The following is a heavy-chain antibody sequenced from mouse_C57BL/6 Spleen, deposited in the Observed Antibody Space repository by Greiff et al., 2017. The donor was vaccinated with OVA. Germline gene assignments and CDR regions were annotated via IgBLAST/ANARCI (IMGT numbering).Heavy chain of an antibody. Sequence: VQLQQSGPELVKPGASVQISCKASGYAFSSSWMNWVKQRPGQGLEWVGRIYPGDGDTNYNGKFKGKATLTADHSSSTACMQLSSLTPEDYAVYIYERRGTGPWYVDVWGTGTTVTVSS. CDR3: ERRGTGPWYVDV. D-gene: IGHD4-1*01. V-gene: IGHV1-82*01. CDR1: GYAFSSSW. CDR2: IYPGDGDT. J-gene: IGHJ1*03.